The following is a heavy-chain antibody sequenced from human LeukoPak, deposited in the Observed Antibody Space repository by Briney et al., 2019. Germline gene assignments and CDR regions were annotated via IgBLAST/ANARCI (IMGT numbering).Heavy chain of an antibody. CDR1: GFTLSSYG. V-gene: IGHV3-30*18. Sequence: AGGSLRLSCAVSGFTLSSYGMHWVRQAPGKGLEWVAVISYDGSNKYYADSVEGRFTISRDSSKNTLYLQMNSLRAEDTAVYYCAKDLFSITMIIVVPLEWGQGTLVTVSS. CDR2: ISYDGSNK. CDR3: AKDLFSITMIIVVPLE. D-gene: IGHD3-22*01. J-gene: IGHJ4*02.